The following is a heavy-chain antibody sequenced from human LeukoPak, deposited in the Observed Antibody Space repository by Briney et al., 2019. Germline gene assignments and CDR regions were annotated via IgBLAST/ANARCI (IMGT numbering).Heavy chain of an antibody. Sequence: PSETLSLTCTVSGVSISSHYWSWIRQSPGKRLEWIGNIYYTGSTNYNPSLQSRVAISIDTSKNQFSLTLNSVTAADAAVYYCASAGNPHHVDFWGQGPLVTVSS. V-gene: IGHV4-59*11. CDR3: ASAGNPHHVDF. CDR2: IYYTGST. J-gene: IGHJ4*02. D-gene: IGHD1-14*01. CDR1: GVSISSHY.